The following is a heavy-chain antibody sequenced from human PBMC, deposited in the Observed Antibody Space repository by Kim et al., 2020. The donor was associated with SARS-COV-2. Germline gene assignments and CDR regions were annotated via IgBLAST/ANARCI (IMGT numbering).Heavy chain of an antibody. J-gene: IGHJ4*02. Sequence: SETLSLTCTVSGSSITSSDYYWSWIRQPPGKGLEYIGYIYYSGIAFYKPSLRSRLSISIDTSKTQFSLKLRSVTAADTAMYYCVRDRGLVWVGEPIVWGQGTLVTVSS. V-gene: IGHV4-30-4*01. CDR3: VRDRGLVWVGEPIV. D-gene: IGHD3-10*01. CDR1: GSSITSSDYY. CDR2: IYYSGIA.